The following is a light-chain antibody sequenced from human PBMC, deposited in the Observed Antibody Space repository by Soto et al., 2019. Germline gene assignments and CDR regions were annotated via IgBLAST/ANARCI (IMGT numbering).Light chain of an antibody. V-gene: IGLV1-40*01. CDR2: GNI. CDR1: SSNIGARFD. Sequence: QPVLTQPPSVSGAPGQRVTISCTGSSSNIGARFDVHWYQQLPGTAPKLLISGNINRPSGVPDRFSGSNSGTSASLAITGLQAEDEADYYCQSYDNSLSGWVFGGGTKVTVL. CDR3: QSYDNSLSGWV. J-gene: IGLJ3*02.